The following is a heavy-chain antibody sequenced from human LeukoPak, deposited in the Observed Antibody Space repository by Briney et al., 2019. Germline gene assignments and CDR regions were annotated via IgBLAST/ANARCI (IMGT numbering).Heavy chain of an antibody. CDR2: ISGSGGST. D-gene: IGHD3-3*01. CDR1: GFTFSSYA. V-gene: IGHV3-23*01. J-gene: IGHJ4*02. Sequence: GGSLRPSCAASGFTFSSYAMSWVRQAPGKGLEWVSAISGSGGSTYYADSVKGRFTISRDNSKNTLYLQMNSLRAEDTAVYYCAKLYYDFWSGYLLYWGQGTLVTVSS. CDR3: AKLYYDFWSGYLLY.